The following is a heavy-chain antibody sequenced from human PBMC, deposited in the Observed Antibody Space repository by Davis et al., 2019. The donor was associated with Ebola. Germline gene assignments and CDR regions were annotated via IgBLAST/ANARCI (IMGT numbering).Heavy chain of an antibody. Sequence: ASVKVSCKASGYIFSTYGISWVRQAPGQGLEWMGWISGFTGNTVYAQKLQGRITLTTETSTSTAYMEVRSLTSDDTALYYCARDGLVPDAIRGGFDPWGQGMLVTVSS. J-gene: IGHJ5*02. CDR3: ARDGLVPDAIRGGFDP. D-gene: IGHD2-2*02. CDR1: GYIFSTYG. V-gene: IGHV1-18*01. CDR2: ISGFTGNT.